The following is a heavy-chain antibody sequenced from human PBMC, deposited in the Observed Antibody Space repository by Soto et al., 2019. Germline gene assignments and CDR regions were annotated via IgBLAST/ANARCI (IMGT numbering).Heavy chain of an antibody. CDR3: AKGRTNYYDSSGNPYSFDY. V-gene: IGHV3-23*01. CDR2: IGGSGGST. J-gene: IGHJ4*02. CDR1: GFTFSSFA. D-gene: IGHD3-22*01. Sequence: GGSLRLSCAASGFTFSSFAMSWVRQAPGKGLEWVSGIGGSGGSTSYADSVKGRFTISRDNSKNTLYLQMNSLRAEDTAVYYCAKGRTNYYDSSGNPYSFDYWGQGTLVTVSS.